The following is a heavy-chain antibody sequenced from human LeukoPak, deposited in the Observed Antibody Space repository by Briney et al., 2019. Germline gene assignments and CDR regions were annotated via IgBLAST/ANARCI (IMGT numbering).Heavy chain of an antibody. CDR3: AKDYAVGSIDY. J-gene: IGHJ4*02. CDR1: GFTFNNYA. V-gene: IGHV3-23*01. CDR2: ISGSGGST. Sequence: HPGGSLRLSCAASGFTFNNYAMSWVRQAPGKGLEWVSAISGSGGSTYYADSVKGRFTISRDISKNTLYLQMNSLRAEDTAVYYCAKDYAVGSIDYWGQGTLVTVSS. D-gene: IGHD3-16*01.